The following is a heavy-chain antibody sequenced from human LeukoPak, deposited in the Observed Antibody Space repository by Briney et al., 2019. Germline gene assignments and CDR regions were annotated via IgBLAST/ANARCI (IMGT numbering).Heavy chain of an antibody. V-gene: IGHV3-23*01. CDR3: AKDLVGCSSTSCYTWLDY. J-gene: IGHJ4*02. Sequence: GGSLRLSCAASGFTFSSYGMHWVRQAPGKGLEWVSTISGSGGSTYYADSVKGRFAISRDSSKNTLYLQMNSLRAEDTAVYFCAKDLVGCSSTSCYTWLDYWGQGTLVTVSS. D-gene: IGHD2-2*02. CDR1: GFTFSSYG. CDR2: ISGSGGST.